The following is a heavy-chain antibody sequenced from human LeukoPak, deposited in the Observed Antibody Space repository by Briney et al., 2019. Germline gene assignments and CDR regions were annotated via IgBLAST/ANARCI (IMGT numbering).Heavy chain of an antibody. CDR3: ARVGSAAATANY. CDR2: INPRGGST. D-gene: IGHD6-25*01. Sequence: ASVKVSCKASGYTFTTYYMHWMRQAPGQGPEWMGIINPRGGSTDYSQKFQGRITMTSDTSTSTVYMELSSLRSDDTAVYFCARVGSAAATANYWGQGTLVTVSS. J-gene: IGHJ4*02. V-gene: IGHV1-46*01. CDR1: GYTFTTYY.